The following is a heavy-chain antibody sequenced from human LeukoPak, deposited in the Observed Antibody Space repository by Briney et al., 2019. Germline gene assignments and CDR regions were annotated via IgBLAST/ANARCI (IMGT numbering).Heavy chain of an antibody. CDR3: ARVGGCSSTSCYVWFDP. D-gene: IGHD2-2*01. J-gene: IGHJ5*02. CDR1: GYTFTGYY. CDR2: INPNSGGT. Sequence: ASVKVSCKASGYTFTGYYMHWVRQAPGQGLEWMGWINPNSGGTNYAQKFQGRVTMTRDTSISTAYMELRSLRSDDTAVYYCARVGGCSSTSCYVWFDPWGQGTLVTVSS. V-gene: IGHV1-2*02.